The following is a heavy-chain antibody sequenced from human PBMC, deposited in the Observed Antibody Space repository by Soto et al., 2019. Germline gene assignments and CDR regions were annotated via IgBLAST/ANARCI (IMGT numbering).Heavy chain of an antibody. D-gene: IGHD2-15*01. J-gene: IGHJ6*02. Sequence: QVQLVQSGAEVKKPGSSVKVSCKASGGTFSSYAISWVRQAPGQGLEWMGGIIPIFGTANYAQKFQGRVTITADEPTSTAYMELSSLRSEDTAVYYCAREGYCSGGSCYYYGMDVWGQGTTVTVSS. CDR2: IIPIFGTA. CDR1: GGTFSSYA. CDR3: AREGYCSGGSCYYYGMDV. V-gene: IGHV1-69*01.